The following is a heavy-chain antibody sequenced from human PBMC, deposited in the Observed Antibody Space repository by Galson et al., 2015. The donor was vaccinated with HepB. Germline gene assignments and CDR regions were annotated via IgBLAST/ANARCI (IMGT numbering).Heavy chain of an antibody. CDR3: ARDFGYGSGSYYTFFGY. V-gene: IGHV4-39*07. D-gene: IGHD3-10*01. CDR1: GGSISSSSYY. CDR2: ICYSGST. Sequence: SETLSLTCTLSGGSISSSSYYWGWIRQPPGKGLEWIGSICYSGSTYYNPSLKSRVTISADTSKNQFSLKLSSVTAADTAVYYCARDFGYGSGSYYTFFGYWGQGILVTVSS. J-gene: IGHJ4*02.